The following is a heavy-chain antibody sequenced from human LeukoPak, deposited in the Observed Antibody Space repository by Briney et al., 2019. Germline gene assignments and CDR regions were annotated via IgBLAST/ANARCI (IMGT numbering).Heavy chain of an antibody. V-gene: IGHV3-11*04. CDR1: GFTFSDYY. J-gene: IGHJ4*02. D-gene: IGHD5-12*01. CDR2: ISSSGSTI. CDR3: ASEDIVATFDY. Sequence: GGSLRLSCAASGFTFSDYYMSWIRQAPGKGLEWVSYISSSGSTIYYADSVKGRFTISRDNAKNSLYLQMNSLRAEDTAVYYCASEDIVATFDYWGQGTLVTVSS.